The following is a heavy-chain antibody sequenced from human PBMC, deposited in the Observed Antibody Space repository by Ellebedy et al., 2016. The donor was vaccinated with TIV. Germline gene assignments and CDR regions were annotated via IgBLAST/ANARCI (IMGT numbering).Heavy chain of an antibody. V-gene: IGHV3-72*01. Sequence: GESLKISCAASGFTFSDHYMDWVRQAPGKGLEWVGRIRNKANIYTTEYAASVRGRFTISRDDSKNSVYLQMNSLKTEDTAVYYCARDPGLGTGWYYFDYWGQGTLVTVSS. CDR3: ARDPGLGTGWYYFDY. D-gene: IGHD6-19*01. J-gene: IGHJ4*02. CDR1: GFTFSDHY. CDR2: IRNKANIYTT.